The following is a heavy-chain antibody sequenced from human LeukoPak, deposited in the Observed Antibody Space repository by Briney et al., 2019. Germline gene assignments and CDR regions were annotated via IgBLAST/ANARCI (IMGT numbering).Heavy chain of an antibody. CDR1: GFTVSSNY. CDR3: AKDSGHLLYYFDY. CDR2: IYSGGST. J-gene: IGHJ4*02. V-gene: IGHV3-53*01. Sequence: GGSLRLSCAASGFTVSSNYMSWVRQAPGKGLEWVSVIYSGGSTYYADSVKGRFTISRDNSKNTLYLQMNSLRAEDTAVYYCAKDSGHLLYYFDYWGQGTLVTVSS. D-gene: IGHD5-12*01.